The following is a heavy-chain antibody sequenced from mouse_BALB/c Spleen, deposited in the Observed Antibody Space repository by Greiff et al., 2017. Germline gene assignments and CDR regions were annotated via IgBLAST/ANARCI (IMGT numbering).Heavy chain of an antibody. CDR2: IYPGDGDT. D-gene: IGHD4-1*01. J-gene: IGHJ2*01. CDR3: ARNWDYFDY. V-gene: IGHV1-82*01. Sequence: VKLQESGPELVKPGASVKISCKASGYAFSSSWMNWVKQRPGQGLEWIGRIYPGDGDTNYNGKFKGKATLTADKSSSTAYMQLSSLTSVDSAVYFCARNWDYFDYWGQGTTLTVSS. CDR1: GYAFSSSW.